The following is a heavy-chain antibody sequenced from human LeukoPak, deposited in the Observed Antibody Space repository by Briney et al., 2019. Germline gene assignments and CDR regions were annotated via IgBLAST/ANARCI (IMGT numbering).Heavy chain of an antibody. V-gene: IGHV1-2*02. D-gene: IGHD3-10*01. Sequence: ASVKVSCKASGYTFTGYYMHWVRQAPGQGLEWMGWIDPNSGGTNYAQKSQGRVTMTRDTSISTAYMELSRLRSDDTAVYYCARSAPAYRSGSYRVLGFDYWGQGTLVTVSS. CDR3: ARSAPAYRSGSYRVLGFDY. CDR1: GYTFTGYY. CDR2: IDPNSGGT. J-gene: IGHJ4*02.